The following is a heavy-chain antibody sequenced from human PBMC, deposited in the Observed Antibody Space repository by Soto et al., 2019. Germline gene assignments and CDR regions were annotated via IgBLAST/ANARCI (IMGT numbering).Heavy chain of an antibody. D-gene: IGHD2-2*01. Sequence: QITLNESGPTLVKPTQTLTLTCTFSGFSLSTRDVGVGWIRQPTGEALEWLGVVYWDDSKTYSPSLESRLTSTKDTSKSQVVLRMTKMDPVDTATDYCAHCRGGVASFWGQGTEVTVSS. CDR2: VYWDDSK. J-gene: IGHJ4*02. CDR3: AHCRGGVASF. CDR1: GFSLSTRDVG. V-gene: IGHV2-5*02.